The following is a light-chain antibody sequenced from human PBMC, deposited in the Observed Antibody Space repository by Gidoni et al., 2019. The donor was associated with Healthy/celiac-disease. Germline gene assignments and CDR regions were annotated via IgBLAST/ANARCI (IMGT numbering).Light chain of an antibody. V-gene: IGLV1-47*01. CDR2: RNN. Sequence: QSVLTQPPSASGTPGQRVTISCSGNSSNIGSNYVYWYQQLPGTAPKLLIYRNNQRPSGGPDRFSGSKSGTSASLAISRLRSEDEADYYCAAWDDSLSGSWVFGGGTKLTVL. CDR1: SSNIGSNY. CDR3: AAWDDSLSGSWV. J-gene: IGLJ3*02.